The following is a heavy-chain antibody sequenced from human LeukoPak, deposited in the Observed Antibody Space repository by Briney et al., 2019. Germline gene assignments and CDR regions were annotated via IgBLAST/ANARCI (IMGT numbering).Heavy chain of an antibody. D-gene: IGHD3-10*01. J-gene: IGHJ6*03. Sequence: GSSVKVSCKASGGTFSSYAISWVRQAPGQGLEWMGIINPSSGTTNYAQKFQGRVTMTRDTSTSTVYMELSSLRSEDTAVYHCARGLQWFGESHATYYMDVWGKGTTVTVSS. CDR2: INPSSGTT. CDR1: GGTFSSYA. CDR3: ARGLQWFGESHATYYMDV. V-gene: IGHV1-46*01.